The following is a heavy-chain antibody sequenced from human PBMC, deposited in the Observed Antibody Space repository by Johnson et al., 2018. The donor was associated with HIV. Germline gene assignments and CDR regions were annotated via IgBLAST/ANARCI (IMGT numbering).Heavy chain of an antibody. CDR1: GFTFSSYG. CDR2: ISYDGSNK. J-gene: IGHJ3*02. V-gene: IGHV3-30*19. D-gene: IGHD3-3*01. CDR3: AKDELGMGIGGAVDI. Sequence: QVKLVESGGGVVQPGRSLRLSCAASGFTFSSYGMHWVRQAPGKGLEWVAVISYDGSNKYYADSVKGRFTISRDNSKNTLYLQMNSLRAEDTAVYYCAKDELGMGIGGAVDIWGQGTMVTVSS.